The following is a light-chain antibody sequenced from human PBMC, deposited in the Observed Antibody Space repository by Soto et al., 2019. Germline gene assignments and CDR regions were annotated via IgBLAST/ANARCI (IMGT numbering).Light chain of an antibody. Sequence: QITQSPSSVSAAVGDIVTNTCRASQSISSYLNWYQQKPGKAPKLLIYAASSLQSGVPSRFSGSGSGTDFTLTISSLQPEDFATYYCQQSSSTPWTFGQGTKV. CDR1: QSISSY. J-gene: IGKJ1*01. V-gene: IGKV1-39*01. CDR2: AAS. CDR3: QQSSSTPWT.